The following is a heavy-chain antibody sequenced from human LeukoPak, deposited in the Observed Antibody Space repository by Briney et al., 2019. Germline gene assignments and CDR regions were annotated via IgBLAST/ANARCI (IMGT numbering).Heavy chain of an antibody. J-gene: IGHJ4*02. D-gene: IGHD1-14*01. Sequence: ETLSLTCPVSGGSISSYYWSWVRQAPGTGLEWVANIKQDGSEKYYVDSVKGRFTISRDNAKNSLYLQMNSLRVEDTAVYYCARKTGDCWGQGTLVIVSS. CDR1: GGSISSYY. CDR2: IKQDGSEK. CDR3: ARKTGDC. V-gene: IGHV3-7*01.